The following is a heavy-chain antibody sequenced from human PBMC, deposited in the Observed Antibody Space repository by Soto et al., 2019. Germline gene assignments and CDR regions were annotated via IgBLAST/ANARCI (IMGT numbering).Heavy chain of an antibody. J-gene: IGHJ5*02. CDR1: GGSISSGDYS. CDR3: ARDLGYCSSISCYSWFDP. Sequence: SETLSLTCAVSGGSISSGDYSWNWIRQPPGKGLEWIGYIYYGGSTYYNPSLQSRVTMSVDRSRNQFSLKLSSVTAADTAVYYCARDLGYCSSISCYSWFDPWGQGTPVTVSS. V-gene: IGHV4-30-2*01. D-gene: IGHD2-2*01. CDR2: IYYGGST.